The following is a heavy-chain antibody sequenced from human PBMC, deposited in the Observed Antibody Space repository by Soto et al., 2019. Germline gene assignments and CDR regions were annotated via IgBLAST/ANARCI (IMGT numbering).Heavy chain of an antibody. CDR1: GGSISSGGYY. CDR3: ARSGDFDWLGIGGPNWFDP. D-gene: IGHD3-9*01. CDR2: IYYSGST. V-gene: IGHV4-31*03. Sequence: PSETLSLTCTVSGGSISSGGYYWSWLRQQPGKGLECIGHIYYSGSTYYNPSLKSRVTISVDMSKNQFSLKLSSVTAADTAVYYCARSGDFDWLGIGGPNWFDPWGQGTLVTVSS. J-gene: IGHJ5*02.